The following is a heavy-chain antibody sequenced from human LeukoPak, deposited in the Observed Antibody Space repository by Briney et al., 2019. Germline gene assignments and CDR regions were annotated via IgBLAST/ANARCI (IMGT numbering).Heavy chain of an antibody. CDR2: MNPNSGNT. Sequence: ASVKVSCKASGYTFTSYDINWVRQATGQGLEWMGWMNPNSGNTGYAQKFQGRVTMTTDTSTDTAYMELRSLRSDDTAVYYCARDMSVAPTGPWTDWGQGTLVTVSS. J-gene: IGHJ4*02. CDR1: GYTFTSYD. D-gene: IGHD3/OR15-3a*01. CDR3: ARDMSVAPTGPWTD. V-gene: IGHV1-8*01.